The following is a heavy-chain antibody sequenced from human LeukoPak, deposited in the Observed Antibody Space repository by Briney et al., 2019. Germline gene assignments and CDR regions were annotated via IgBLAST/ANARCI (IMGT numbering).Heavy chain of an antibody. Sequence: SETLSLTCTVSGYSIRSGDYWGWIRQPPGKGLEWIGNIYHSGSTYYNPSLKSRVIISVDTSKNQFSLKLNSVTAADTAVYYCARGRWDILTGYNWFDPWGQGTLVTVSS. J-gene: IGHJ5*02. CDR2: IYHSGST. CDR3: ARGRWDILTGYNWFDP. CDR1: GYSIRSGDY. D-gene: IGHD3-9*01. V-gene: IGHV4-38-2*02.